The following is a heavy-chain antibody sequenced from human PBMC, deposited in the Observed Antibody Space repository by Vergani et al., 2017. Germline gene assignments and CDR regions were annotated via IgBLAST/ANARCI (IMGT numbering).Heavy chain of an antibody. J-gene: IGHJ6*03. CDR1: GYTFSNYY. D-gene: IGHD4-23*01. CDR2: INPSGGHT. V-gene: IGHV1-46*01. CDR3: ARGVGNDYGGKNYGGYYYYYMDV. Sequence: QVQVVQSGAEVKKSGASVKVSCKTSGYTFSNYYMHWVRQAPGQGLEWMGIINPSGGHTNYAQKFQGRVTMTRNTSISTAYMELSSLRSEDTAVYYCARGVGNDYGGKNYGGYYYYYMDVWGKGTTVTVSS.